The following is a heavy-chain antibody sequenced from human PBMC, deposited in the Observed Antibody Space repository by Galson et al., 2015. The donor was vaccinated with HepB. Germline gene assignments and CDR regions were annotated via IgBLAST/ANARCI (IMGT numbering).Heavy chain of an antibody. Sequence: LRLSCAGSGFTFSDFYMDWVRQAPGKGLEWVGRIRNKINRYSTDYAGSVKGRFTITRDDSKNSVYLQMNGLETEDTAVYYCSRAPYARGWYPDYWGQGTLVTVSS. V-gene: IGHV3-72*01. J-gene: IGHJ4*02. CDR2: IRNKINRYST. CDR1: GFTFSDFY. CDR3: SRAPYARGWYPDY. D-gene: IGHD6-19*01.